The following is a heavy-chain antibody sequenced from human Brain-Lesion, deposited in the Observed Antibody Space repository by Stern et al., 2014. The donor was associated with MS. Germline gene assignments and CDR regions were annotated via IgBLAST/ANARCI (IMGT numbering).Heavy chain of an antibody. CDR1: GFTFSRYD. V-gene: IGHV3-21*01. CDR3: AREDYSALFDF. D-gene: IGHD4-11*01. Sequence: VQLVQSGGGLVKPGGSLRLSCVASGFTFSRYDMNWVRKAPGKGLEWLSSISSSSRYTYYADSLKGRFTISRDNAKNSLYLQINSLRAEDTAVYYCAREDYSALFDFWGLGTRVTVSS. J-gene: IGHJ4*02. CDR2: ISSSSRYT.